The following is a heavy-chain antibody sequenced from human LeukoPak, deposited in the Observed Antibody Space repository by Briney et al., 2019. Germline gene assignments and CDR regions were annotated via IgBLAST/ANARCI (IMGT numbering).Heavy chain of an antibody. CDR1: GFTFTNYS. CDR3: ARDIALVRGVIIYYGMDV. CDR2: ISSSGSTI. Sequence: GGSLRLSCAASGFTFTNYSMNWVRQAPGKGLEWVSYISSSGSTIYYADSVKGRFTISRDNAKNSLYLQMNSLRAEDTAVYYCARDIALVRGVIIYYGMDVWGQGTTVTVSS. J-gene: IGHJ6*02. V-gene: IGHV3-48*04. D-gene: IGHD3-10*01.